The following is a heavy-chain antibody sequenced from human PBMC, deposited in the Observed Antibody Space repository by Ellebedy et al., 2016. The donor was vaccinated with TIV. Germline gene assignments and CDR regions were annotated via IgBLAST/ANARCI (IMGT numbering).Heavy chain of an antibody. CDR1: GVSISSSTYY. CDR3: ARGGRDQWLIDY. V-gene: IGHV4-39*01. D-gene: IGHD6-19*01. Sequence: MPSETLSLTCTVSGVSISSSTYYWGWIRQSPGRGLEWIGTIYSSGRTYYNPSLKSRVTISVETSKNQFYLKLSSVTAADTAVYYCARGGRDQWLIDYWGQGTLVIVSS. CDR2: IYSSGRT. J-gene: IGHJ4*02.